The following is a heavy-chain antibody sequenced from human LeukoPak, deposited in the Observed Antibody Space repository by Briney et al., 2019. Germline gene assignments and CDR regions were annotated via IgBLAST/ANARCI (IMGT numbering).Heavy chain of an antibody. Sequence: SETLSLTCTVSGGSISSGFYYWSWLRQPAGEGLEWLGRIYTNGSTNYSPFLKSRVTISIDTSKNQFSLKLSSVTAADTAVYYCARSHDFWSGSDNWFDHCGQGTLVTVSS. V-gene: IGHV4-61*02. J-gene: IGHJ5*02. CDR2: IYTNGST. D-gene: IGHD3-3*01. CDR1: GGSISSGFYY. CDR3: ARSHDFWSGSDNWFDH.